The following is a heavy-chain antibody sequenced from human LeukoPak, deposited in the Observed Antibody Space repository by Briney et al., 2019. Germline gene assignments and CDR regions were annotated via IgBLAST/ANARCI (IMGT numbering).Heavy chain of an antibody. V-gene: IGHV3-33*01. CDR3: ARSRSMDSSGYYYDY. Sequence: GRSLRLSCSASGFTFSNFAMHWVRQAPGKGLEWVAVIWYDGGNKYYADSVKGRFTISRDNSKKTVYLQMNSLRAEDTALFYCARSRSMDSSGYYYDYWGQGTLVTVSS. CDR2: IWYDGGNK. D-gene: IGHD3-22*01. CDR1: GFTFSNFA. J-gene: IGHJ4*02.